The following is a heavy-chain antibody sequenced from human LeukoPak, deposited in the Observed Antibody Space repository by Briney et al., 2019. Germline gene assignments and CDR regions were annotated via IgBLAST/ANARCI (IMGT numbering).Heavy chain of an antibody. Sequence: SVKVSCKASGYTFTGYYMHWVRQAPGQGLEWMGWINPNSGGTNYAQKFQGRVTMTRDTSISTAYMELSRLRSDDTAVYYCARDIVATISPWYYFDYWGQGTLVTVSS. CDR3: ARDIVATISPWYYFDY. CDR1: GYTFTGYY. D-gene: IGHD5-12*01. V-gene: IGHV1-2*02. J-gene: IGHJ4*02. CDR2: INPNSGGT.